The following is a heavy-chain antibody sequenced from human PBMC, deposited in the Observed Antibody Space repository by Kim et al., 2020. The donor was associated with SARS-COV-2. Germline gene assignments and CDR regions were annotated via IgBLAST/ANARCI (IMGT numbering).Heavy chain of an antibody. Sequence: VKGLFTISRDNAKNSLYLQMNSLRAEDTAVYYCARDAYSSSWYSLPAFDIWGQGTMVTVSS. J-gene: IGHJ3*02. V-gene: IGHV3-21*01. D-gene: IGHD6-13*01. CDR3: ARDAYSSSWYSLPAFDI.